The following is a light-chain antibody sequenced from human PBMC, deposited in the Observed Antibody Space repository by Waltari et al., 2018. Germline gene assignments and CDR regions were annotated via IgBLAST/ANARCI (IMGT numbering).Light chain of an antibody. CDR3: QLWDSTWV. Sequence: SYEVTQPLSVSVALGPTAKITCGRNNLGPRNGHWYQQRPGQTPVLGIYRDTNRPSGIPERFSGSNSGNTATLTISRAQAGDEADYYCQLWDSTWVFGGGTKLTVL. CDR1: NLGPRN. CDR2: RDT. J-gene: IGLJ3*02. V-gene: IGLV3-9*01.